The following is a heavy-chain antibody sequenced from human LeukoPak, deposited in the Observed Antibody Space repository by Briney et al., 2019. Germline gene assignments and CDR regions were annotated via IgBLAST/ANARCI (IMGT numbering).Heavy chain of an antibody. CDR1: GFTFSNYT. J-gene: IGHJ4*02. Sequence: GGSLRLSCAASGFTFSNYTMHWVRQAPGKGLEWVAVISYDGSNKYYADSVKGRFTLSRDNSKNTLYLQMNSLRAEDTAVYYCGLGYCTGATCHPYSWGQGTLVTVSS. CDR3: GLGYCTGATCHPYS. D-gene: IGHD2-8*02. CDR2: ISYDGSNK. V-gene: IGHV3-30*03.